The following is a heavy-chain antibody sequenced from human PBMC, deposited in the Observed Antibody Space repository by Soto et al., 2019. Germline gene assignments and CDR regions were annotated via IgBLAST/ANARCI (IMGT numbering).Heavy chain of an antibody. Sequence: GGSLRLSCAASGFTFDDYAMHWVRQAPGKGLEWVSGISWNSGSIGYADSVKGRFTISRDNAKNSLYLQMNSLRAEDTALYYCAKDIWGYSYGYHYYGMDVWGQGTTVTVSS. J-gene: IGHJ6*02. V-gene: IGHV3-9*01. CDR1: GFTFDDYA. CDR2: ISWNSGSI. D-gene: IGHD5-18*01. CDR3: AKDIWGYSYGYHYYGMDV.